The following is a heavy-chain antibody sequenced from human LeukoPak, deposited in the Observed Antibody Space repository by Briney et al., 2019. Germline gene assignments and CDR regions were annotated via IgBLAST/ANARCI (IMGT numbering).Heavy chain of an antibody. CDR2: ISYDGSNK. CDR1: GFTFSSYA. D-gene: IGHD3-10*01. CDR3: ARDINAYYYGSGDAFDI. Sequence: GGSLRLSCAASGFTFSSYAMHWVRQAPGKGLEWVAVISYDGSNKYYADSVKGRFTISRDNSKNTLYLQMNSLRAEDTAVYYCARDINAYYYGSGDAFDIWGQGTMVTVSS. J-gene: IGHJ3*02. V-gene: IGHV3-30-3*01.